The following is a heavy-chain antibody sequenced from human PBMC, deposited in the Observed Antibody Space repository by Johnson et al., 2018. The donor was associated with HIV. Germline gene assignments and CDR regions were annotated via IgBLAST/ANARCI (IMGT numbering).Heavy chain of an antibody. V-gene: IGHV3-11*04. CDR1: GFTVSSNY. CDR2: ISSSGTTI. D-gene: IGHD3-10*01. Sequence: QVQLVESGGGLLQPGGSLRLSCVASGFTVSSNYMSWVRQAPGKGLEWVSYISSSGTTIYYADSVKGRFTISRDNAKNSLYLQMNSLRAEDTAVYYCARAGKWSGDAFDIWGQGTTVTVSS. J-gene: IGHJ3*02. CDR3: ARAGKWSGDAFDI.